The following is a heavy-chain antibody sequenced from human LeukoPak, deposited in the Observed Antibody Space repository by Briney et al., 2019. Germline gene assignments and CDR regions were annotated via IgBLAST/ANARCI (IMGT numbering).Heavy chain of an antibody. D-gene: IGHD3-3*01. CDR3: ARVLRFLECPTH. J-gene: IGHJ4*02. CDR2: IYYSGST. Sequence: SETLSLTCTVSGGSISSYYWSWIRQPPGKGLEWIGYIYYSGSTNYNPSLKSRVTISVDTSKNQLSLKLSSVTAADTAVYYCARVLRFLECPTHWGQGTLVTVSS. CDR1: GGSISSYY. V-gene: IGHV4-59*01.